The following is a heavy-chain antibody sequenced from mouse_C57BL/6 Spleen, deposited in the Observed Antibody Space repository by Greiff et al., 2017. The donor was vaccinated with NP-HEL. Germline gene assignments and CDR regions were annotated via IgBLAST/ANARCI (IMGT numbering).Heavy chain of an antibody. D-gene: IGHD2-5*01. CDR1: GYTFTSYW. J-gene: IGHJ4*01. Sequence: QVQLQQPGAELVMPGASVKLSCKASGYTFTSYWMHWVKQRPGQGLEWIGELDPSDSYTNYNQKFKGKSTLTVDKSSSTAYMQLSSLTSEDSAVYYCARNHYSNHEGAMDYWGQGTSVTVSS. CDR3: ARNHYSNHEGAMDY. V-gene: IGHV1-69*01. CDR2: LDPSDSYT.